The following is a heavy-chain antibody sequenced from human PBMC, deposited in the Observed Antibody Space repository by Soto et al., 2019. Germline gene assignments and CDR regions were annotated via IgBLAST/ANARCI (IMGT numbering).Heavy chain of an antibody. CDR2: IYYSGST. CDR1: GGSISSGGYY. D-gene: IGHD3-10*01. V-gene: IGHV4-31*03. J-gene: IGHJ6*02. CDR3: ARDRWFGEFRRKVGMDV. Sequence: SETLSLTCTVSGGSISSGGYYWSWIRQHPGKGLEWIGYIYYSGSTYYNPSLKSRVTISVDTSKNQFSLKLSSVTAADTAVYYCARDRWFGEFRRKVGMDVWGQGTTVTVSS.